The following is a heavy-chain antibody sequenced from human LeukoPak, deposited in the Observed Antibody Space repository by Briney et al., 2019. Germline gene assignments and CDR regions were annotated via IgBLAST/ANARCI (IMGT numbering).Heavy chain of an antibody. CDR3: ARDHHAPPSGSFSYY. D-gene: IGHD1-26*01. J-gene: IGHJ4*02. CDR2: ISAYNGNT. V-gene: IGHV1-18*01. CDR1: GYTFTSYG. Sequence: GASVKVSCKASGYTFTSYGISWVRQAPGQGLEWMGWISAYNGNTNYAQKLQGRVTMTTDTSTSTAYMELRSLRSEDTAVYYCARDHHAPPSGSFSYYWGQGTLVTVSS.